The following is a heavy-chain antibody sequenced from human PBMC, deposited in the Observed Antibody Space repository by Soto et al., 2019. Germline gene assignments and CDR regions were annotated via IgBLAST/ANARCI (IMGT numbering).Heavy chain of an antibody. J-gene: IGHJ4*02. V-gene: IGHV1-8*01. CDR2: MNPNSGNT. Sequence: ASVKVSCKASGYTFSNYDINWVRQATGQGLEWMGWMNPNSGNTGYAQKFQGRVTMTRDASINTAYMELSSLRSEDTAVYFCARMGSGHYTLYFDYWGQGTVVTVVS. CDR1: GYTFSNYD. CDR3: ARMGSGHYTLYFDY. D-gene: IGHD3-3*01.